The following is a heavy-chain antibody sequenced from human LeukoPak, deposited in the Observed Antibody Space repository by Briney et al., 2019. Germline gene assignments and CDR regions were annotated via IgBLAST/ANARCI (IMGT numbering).Heavy chain of an antibody. CDR1: SGSISSSNYY. CDR2: ISYSGST. V-gene: IGHV4-39*01. Sequence: SETLSLTCTVSSGSISSSNYYWGCIRKPPGKGLEWIGSISYSGSTYYNPSLKSRVTISVDTSKNQFSLKLSSVTAADTAVYYCASYSSGLRAFDYWGQGTRVTVSS. CDR3: ASYSSGLRAFDY. D-gene: IGHD6-19*01. J-gene: IGHJ4*02.